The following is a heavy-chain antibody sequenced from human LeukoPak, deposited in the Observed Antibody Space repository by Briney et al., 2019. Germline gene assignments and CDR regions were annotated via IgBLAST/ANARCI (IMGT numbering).Heavy chain of an antibody. D-gene: IGHD3-22*01. CDR2: IIPILGIA. V-gene: IGHV1-69*04. CDR1: GGTFSSYA. CDR3: ASYQEYYYDSSGQTEQKYYFDY. J-gene: IGHJ4*02. Sequence: SVKVSCKASGGTFSSYAISWVRQAPGQGLEWMGRIIPILGIANYAQKFQGRATITADKSTSTAYMELSSLRSEDTAVYYCASYQEYYYDSSGQTEQKYYFDYWGQGTLVTVSS.